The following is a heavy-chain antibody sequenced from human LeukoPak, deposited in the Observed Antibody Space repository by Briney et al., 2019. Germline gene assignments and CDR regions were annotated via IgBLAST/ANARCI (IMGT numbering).Heavy chain of an antibody. V-gene: IGHV1-3*01. D-gene: IGHD3-10*01. J-gene: IGHJ4*02. CDR3: AREKEAYYYGSGSYYFDY. CDR1: GYTFTSYA. Sequence: PGASAEVSCKASGYTFTSYAMHWVRQAPGQRLEWMGWINAGNGNTKYSQKFQGRVTITRDTSASTAYMELSSLRSEDTAVYYCAREKEAYYYGSGSYYFDYWGQGTLVTVSS. CDR2: INAGNGNT.